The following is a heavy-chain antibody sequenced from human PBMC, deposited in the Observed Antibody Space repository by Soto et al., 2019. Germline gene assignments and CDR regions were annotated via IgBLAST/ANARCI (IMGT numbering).Heavy chain of an antibody. J-gene: IGHJ4*02. V-gene: IGHV3-23*01. CDR2: IDGTGDST. CDR3: AGGLDY. CDR1: GLTFSNYG. Sequence: GGSLRLSCAASGLTFSNYGMKWARQAPGKGLEWVSGIDGTGDSTYYADSVKGRFTISRDNSKNTLYLQMNSLRAEDTAIYYCAGGLDYWGQGTLVTVSS.